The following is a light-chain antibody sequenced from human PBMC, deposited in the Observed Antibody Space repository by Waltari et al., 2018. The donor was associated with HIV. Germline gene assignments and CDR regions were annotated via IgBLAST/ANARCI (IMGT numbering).Light chain of an antibody. Sequence: QSALTQPASVSGSPGQSITISCTGTSSNVGSDDLVSWYQPHPGEAPKLIIYEVTKRPSGVFNPYSGSESVNTASLTISGLQAEDEADYYCCSCPRSGIRYVFGTGTKVTVL. J-gene: IGLJ1*01. CDR3: CSCPRSGIRYV. CDR1: SSNVGSDDL. V-gene: IGLV2-23*02. CDR2: EVT.